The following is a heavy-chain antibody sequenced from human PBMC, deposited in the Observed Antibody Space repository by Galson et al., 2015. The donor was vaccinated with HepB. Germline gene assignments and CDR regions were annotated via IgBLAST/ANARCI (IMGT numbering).Heavy chain of an antibody. J-gene: IGHJ3*01. V-gene: IGHV3-23*01. CDR3: ASGLRLGDLALAWLGAGPDDAFDL. Sequence: SLRLSCAASGFTFSTYAMSWVRQAPGKGLEWVSTITGSGGPTYYAESVQGRFTISRDNSKDTLYLELNSLRAEDTAVYYCASGLRLGDLALAWLGAGPDDAFDLWGQGTMVTVSS. D-gene: IGHD3-16*02. CDR2: ITGSGGPT. CDR1: GFTFSTYA.